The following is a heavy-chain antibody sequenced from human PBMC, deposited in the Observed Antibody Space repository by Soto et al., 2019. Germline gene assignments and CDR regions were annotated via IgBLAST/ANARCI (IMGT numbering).Heavy chain of an antibody. D-gene: IGHD2-2*01. CDR1: GGSISSGGYS. V-gene: IGHV4-30-2*01. Sequence: SETLSLTCDVSGGSISSGGYSWSWIRQPPGKGLEWIGYIYHSGSTYYNPSLKSRVTISVDRSKNQFSLKLSSVTAADTAVYCCARVPDRWGQGTLVTVS. J-gene: IGHJ5*02. CDR3: ARVPDR. CDR2: IYHSGST.